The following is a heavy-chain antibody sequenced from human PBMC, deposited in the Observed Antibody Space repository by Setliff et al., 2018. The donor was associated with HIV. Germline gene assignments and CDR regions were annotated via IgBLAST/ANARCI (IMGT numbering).Heavy chain of an antibody. D-gene: IGHD4-4*01. J-gene: IGHJ3*02. Sequence: SVKVSCKASGGTFSSYAISWVRQAPGQGLEWMGGIIPIFGTANYAQKFQGRVTITADESTSTAYMELSSLRSEDTAVYYCARDRSNYVGLDAFDIWGQGTVVTVSS. CDR2: IIPIFGTA. CDR1: GGTFSSYA. V-gene: IGHV1-69*13. CDR3: ARDRSNYVGLDAFDI.